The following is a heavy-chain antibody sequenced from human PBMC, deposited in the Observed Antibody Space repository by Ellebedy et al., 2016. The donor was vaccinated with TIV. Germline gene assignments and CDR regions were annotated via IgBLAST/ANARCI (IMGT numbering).Heavy chain of an antibody. CDR3: VREVAEGQGDMDV. CDR1: GFSFRDYY. V-gene: IGHV3-11*04. D-gene: IGHD5-12*01. Sequence: GESLKISCAASGFSFRDYYMTSNRHAPGRGLEWISSISVDGGATYYSDSVKGRFTLSRDNSRSRLFLQMKNLRADDTGVYYCVREVAEGQGDMDVWGQGTTVVVSS. J-gene: IGHJ6*02. CDR2: ISVDGGAT.